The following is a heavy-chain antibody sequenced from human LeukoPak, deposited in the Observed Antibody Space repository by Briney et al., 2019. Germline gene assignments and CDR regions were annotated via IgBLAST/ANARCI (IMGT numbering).Heavy chain of an antibody. CDR2: INHSGST. Sequence: SETLSLTCAVYGGSFSGYYWSWNRQPPGKGLEWIGEINHSGSTNYNPSLKSRVTISVDTSKNQFSLKLSSVTAADTAVYYYARERMVRGVITRVYWGQGTLVTVSS. CDR3: ARERMVRGVITRVY. J-gene: IGHJ4*02. CDR1: GGSFSGYY. V-gene: IGHV4-34*01. D-gene: IGHD3-10*01.